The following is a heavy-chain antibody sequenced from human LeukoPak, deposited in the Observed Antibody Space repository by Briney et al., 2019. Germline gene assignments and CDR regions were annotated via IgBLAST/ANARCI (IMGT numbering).Heavy chain of an antibody. CDR3: ASAQSDVYYDILTGYYQGYYFDY. V-gene: IGHV4-30-4*01. J-gene: IGHJ4*02. Sequence: SETLSLTCTVSGGSISSGDYYWSWIRQPPGKGLEWIGYIYYSGSTYYNPSLKSRVTISVDTSKNQSSLKLSSVTAADTAVYYCASAQSDVYYDILTGYYQGYYFDYWGQGTLVTVSS. D-gene: IGHD3-9*01. CDR1: GGSISSGDYY. CDR2: IYYSGST.